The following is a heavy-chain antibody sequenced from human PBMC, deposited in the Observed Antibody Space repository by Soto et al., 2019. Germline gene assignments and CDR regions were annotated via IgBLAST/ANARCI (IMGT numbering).Heavy chain of an antibody. Sequence: QITLKESGPTVVKPTQTLTLTCTFSGFSLSTSGVGEDWIRQPPGKAPEWLALIYWDDDERYSPSLKSRLTITKDTSKSQVFLTMTNMDPVDTATYYCVHRRAGLYFDYWGQGTLVTVSS. CDR2: IYWDDDE. CDR3: VHRRAGLYFDY. V-gene: IGHV2-5*02. CDR1: GFSLSTSGVG. J-gene: IGHJ4*02.